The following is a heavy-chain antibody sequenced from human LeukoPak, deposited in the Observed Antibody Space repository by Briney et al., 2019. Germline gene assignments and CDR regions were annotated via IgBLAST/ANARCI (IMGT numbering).Heavy chain of an antibody. CDR2: ISYDGSNK. CDR1: GFTFSSYG. Sequence: GGSLRLSCAASGFTFSSYGMHWVRQAPGKGLEWVAVISYDGSNKYYADSVKGRFTISRDNSKNTLYLQMNSLRAEDTAVYYCAKDAYLDYWGQGTLVTVPS. J-gene: IGHJ4*02. CDR3: AKDAYLDY. V-gene: IGHV3-30*18.